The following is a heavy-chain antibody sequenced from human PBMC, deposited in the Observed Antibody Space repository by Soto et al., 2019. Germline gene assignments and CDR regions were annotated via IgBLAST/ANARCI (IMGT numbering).Heavy chain of an antibody. CDR3: ARYCTNGVCYLLPDY. CDR1: GYTFTSYG. D-gene: IGHD2-8*01. CDR2: ISAYNGNT. J-gene: IGHJ4*02. Sequence: ASVKVSCKASGYTFTSYGISWVRQAPGQGLEWMGWISAYNGNTNYAQKLQGRVTMTTDTSTSTAYMELRSLRSDDTAVYYCARYCTNGVCYLLPDYWGQGTLVTVSS. V-gene: IGHV1-18*01.